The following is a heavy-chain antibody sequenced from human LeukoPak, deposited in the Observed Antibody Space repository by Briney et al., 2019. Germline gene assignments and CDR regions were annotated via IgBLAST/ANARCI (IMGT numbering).Heavy chain of an antibody. J-gene: IGHJ6*01. D-gene: IGHD6-19*01. V-gene: IGHV4-59*01. CDR2: IYYSGST. CDR1: GGSISSYY. CDR3: ARDDSSGWSTGRDYYYGMDV. Sequence: LETLSLTCTVSGGSISSYYWSWIRQPPGKGLEWIGYIYYSGSTNYNPSLKSRVTISVDTSKNQFSLKLSSVTAADTAVYYCARDDSSGWSTGRDYYYGMDVWGKGPRSPSPQ.